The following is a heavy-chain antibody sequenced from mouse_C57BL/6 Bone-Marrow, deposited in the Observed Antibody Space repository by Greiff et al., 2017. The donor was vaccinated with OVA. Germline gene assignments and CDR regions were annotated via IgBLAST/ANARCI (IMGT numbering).Heavy chain of an antibody. J-gene: IGHJ1*03. CDR1: GFSLTSYG. V-gene: IGHV2-6*03. CDR2: IWSDGST. Sequence: VNVVESGPGLVAPSQSLSITCTVSGFSLTSYGVHWVRQPPGKGLEWLVVIWSDGSTTYNSALKSRLSISKDNSKSQVFLKMNSLQTDDTAMYYCARDYGSSPWYFDVWGTGTTVTVSS. D-gene: IGHD1-1*01. CDR3: ARDYGSSPWYFDV.